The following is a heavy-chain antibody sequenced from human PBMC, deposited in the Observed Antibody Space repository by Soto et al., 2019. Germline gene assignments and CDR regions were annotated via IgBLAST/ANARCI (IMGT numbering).Heavy chain of an antibody. CDR1: GFTFDDYG. V-gene: IGHV3-20*01. Sequence: PGGSLRLSCAASGFTFDDYGMSWVRQAPGKGLEWVSGITWNGDSTGYSDYVKGRFTISRDNAKTSLYLQMNSLRAEDTAFYHWARGAEDSNPFDYWGQGTLVTVSS. CDR2: ITWNGDST. D-gene: IGHD4-4*01. J-gene: IGHJ4*02. CDR3: ARGAEDSNPFDY.